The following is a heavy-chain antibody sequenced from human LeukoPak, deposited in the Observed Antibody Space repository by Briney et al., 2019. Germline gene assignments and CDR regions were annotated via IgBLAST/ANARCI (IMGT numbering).Heavy chain of an antibody. CDR3: ARLGTGFDP. D-gene: IGHD1-7*01. J-gene: IGHJ5*02. CDR1: GGSISNYY. Sequence: SWTLSGNCTVAGGSISNYYWSWIRQPQGKGLEWIGYIYYSGSTNYNPSLKSRVTISVDTSKNQFSLKLSSVTAADTAVYYCARLGTGFDPWGQGTLVTVSS. V-gene: IGHV4-59*08. CDR2: IYYSGST.